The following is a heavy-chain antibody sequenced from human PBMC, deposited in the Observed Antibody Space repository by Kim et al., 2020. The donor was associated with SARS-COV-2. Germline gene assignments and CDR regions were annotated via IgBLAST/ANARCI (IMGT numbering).Heavy chain of an antibody. D-gene: IGHD3-3*01. CDR1: GGSFSGYY. CDR2: INHSGST. CDR3: ARGRVTIFGVVIDNWFDP. V-gene: IGHV4-34*01. J-gene: IGHJ5*02. Sequence: SETLSLTCAVYGGSFSGYYWGWIRQPPGKGLEWLGEINHSGSTNYNPYLKSRVTISVDTSKNQFSLKLSSVTAADTAVCYCARGRVTIFGVVIDNWFDP.